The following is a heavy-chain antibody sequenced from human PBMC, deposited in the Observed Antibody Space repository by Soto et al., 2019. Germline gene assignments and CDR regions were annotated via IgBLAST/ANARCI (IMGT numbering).Heavy chain of an antibody. CDR1: GFTFSSHG. CDR3: AKERAATDTKNYFDY. Sequence: QVQLVVSGGVVVQPGRALRLSCAASGFTFSSHGINWVRQAPGKGLEWVAVISFDGSNKYYADSVKGRFTISRDNSKNTLYLQINSLRAEDTAVYYCAKERAATDTKNYFDYWGQGTLVTVSS. V-gene: IGHV3-30*18. D-gene: IGHD6-13*01. J-gene: IGHJ4*02. CDR2: ISFDGSNK.